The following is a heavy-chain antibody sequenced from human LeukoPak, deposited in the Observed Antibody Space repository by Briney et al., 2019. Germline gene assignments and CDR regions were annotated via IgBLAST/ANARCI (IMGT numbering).Heavy chain of an antibody. V-gene: IGHV4-59*12. CDR2: IYYSGST. J-gene: IGHJ4*02. Sequence: PSETLSLTCTVSGDSISSYYWSWIRQPPGKGLEWIGYIYYSGSTNYNPSLKSRVTISVDTSKNQFSLKLSSVTAADTAVYYCARGRGYSYGPVYFDYWGQGTLVTVSS. CDR1: GDSISSYY. CDR3: ARGRGYSYGPVYFDY. D-gene: IGHD5-18*01.